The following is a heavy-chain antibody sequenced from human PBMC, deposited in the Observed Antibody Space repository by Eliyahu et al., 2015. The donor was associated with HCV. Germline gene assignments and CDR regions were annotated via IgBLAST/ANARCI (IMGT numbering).Heavy chain of an antibody. J-gene: IGHJ6*03. CDR3: TTGAPGGFDYYLDV. V-gene: IGHV3-15*01. D-gene: IGHD3-10*01. CDR1: XFTFCXXW. Sequence: EVQLVESGGXLVKPGGSLXLSCAXXXFTFCXXWMGWVRQAPGKGLEWIGRIKSKTDGGTTDYAAPVKGRFTISRDDSKSTLYLQMNSLKTEDTAVYYCTTGAPGGFDYYLDVWGQGTTVTVSS. CDR2: IKSKTDGGTT.